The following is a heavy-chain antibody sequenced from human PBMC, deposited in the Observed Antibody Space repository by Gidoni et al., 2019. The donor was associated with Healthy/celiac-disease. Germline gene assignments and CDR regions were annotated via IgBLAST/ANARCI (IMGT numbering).Heavy chain of an antibody. CDR1: GFTFRAFD. D-gene: IGHD2-15*01. J-gene: IGHJ3*02. CDR2: ISSSSSYT. CDR3: ARDLLVCSGGSCSGAFDYRGGAFDI. V-gene: IGHV3-11*05. Sequence: QVQLVESGGGLVKPGGSLRLSGPASGFTFRAFDRDLNPQGPGKGVEWVSYISSSSSYTNYADSVKGRFTISRDNAKNSLYLQMNSLRAEDTAVYYCARDLLVCSGGSCSGAFDYRGGAFDIWGQGTMVTVSS.